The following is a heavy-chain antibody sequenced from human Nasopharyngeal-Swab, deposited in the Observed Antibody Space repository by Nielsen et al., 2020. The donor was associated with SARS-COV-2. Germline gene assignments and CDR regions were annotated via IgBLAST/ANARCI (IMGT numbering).Heavy chain of an antibody. J-gene: IGHJ4*02. CDR1: GFRFDDYG. Sequence: LSLTCAASGFRFDDYGMSWVRQAPGKGLEWVSGLTWNGATKEYADSVKGRFTISRDNAKNSLYLQMNSLRAEDTALYYCASVYYGSGSYLHPDYWGQGTLVTVSS. D-gene: IGHD3-10*01. CDR2: LTWNGATK. CDR3: ASVYYGSGSYLHPDY. V-gene: IGHV3-20*04.